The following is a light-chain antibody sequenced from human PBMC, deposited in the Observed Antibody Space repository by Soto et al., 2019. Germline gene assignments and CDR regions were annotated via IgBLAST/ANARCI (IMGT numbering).Light chain of an antibody. V-gene: IGLV2-14*03. J-gene: IGLJ1*01. CDR3: SSYTTISTYV. CDR2: DVR. CDR1: SSDVGGYNY. Sequence: QSALTQPASVSGSPGQSITISCTGTSSDVGGYNYVSWYQQHPGKAPKPMIYDVRNRPSGVSNRFSGSKSVNTASLTISGLQAEDEADYYCSSYTTISTYVFGTGTKLTFL.